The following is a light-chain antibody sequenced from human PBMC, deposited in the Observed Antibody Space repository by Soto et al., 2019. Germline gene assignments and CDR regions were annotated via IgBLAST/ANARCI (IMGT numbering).Light chain of an antibody. J-gene: IGLJ3*02. CDR1: SSNIGAGYD. CDR3: QSYDSSLSGGV. CDR2: GNS. Sequence: QSVLTQPPSVSGAPGQRVTISCTGSSSNIGAGYDVHWYQQLPGTAPKLLIYGNSNRPSGVPDRFSGSKSGTSASLAITGRRAEDEADDYCQSYDSSLSGGVFGGGTKLTVL. V-gene: IGLV1-40*01.